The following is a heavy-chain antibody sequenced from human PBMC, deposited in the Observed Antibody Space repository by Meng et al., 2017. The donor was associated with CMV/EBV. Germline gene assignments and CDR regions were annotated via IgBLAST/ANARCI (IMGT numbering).Heavy chain of an antibody. Sequence: GESLKISCAASGFTFSDYYMSWIRQAPGKGLEWVSYISNSGSTIYYADSVKGRFTISRDNAKNSLYLQMNSLRAEDTAVYYCARDLTGSYSAWGQGTLVTVSS. D-gene: IGHD1-26*01. CDR1: GFTFSDYY. CDR2: ISNSGSTI. V-gene: IGHV3-11*01. J-gene: IGHJ4*02. CDR3: ARDLTGSYSA.